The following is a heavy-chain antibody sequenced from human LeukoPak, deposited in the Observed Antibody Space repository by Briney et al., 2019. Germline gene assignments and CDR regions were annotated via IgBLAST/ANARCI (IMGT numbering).Heavy chain of an antibody. D-gene: IGHD2-2*02. Sequence: SETLSLTCTVSGGSISSGGYYWSWIRQHPGKGLEWIGYIYYSGSTYYNPSLKSRVTISVDTSKNQFSLKLSSGTAADTAVYYCARDYCSSTSCYTRWFDPWGQGTLVTVSS. CDR2: IYYSGST. V-gene: IGHV4-31*03. CDR1: GGSISSGGYY. CDR3: ARDYCSSTSCYTRWFDP. J-gene: IGHJ5*02.